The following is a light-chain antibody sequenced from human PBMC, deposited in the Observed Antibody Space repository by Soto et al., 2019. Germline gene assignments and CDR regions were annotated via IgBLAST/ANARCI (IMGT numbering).Light chain of an antibody. CDR2: GVS. Sequence: TQSPVTLSVSPGERATLSCRASQSVSSNLAWYQHKPGQAPRLLIYGVSSRATGIPDRFSGSGSGTDFTLTISRLEPEDFAVYYCQQYGESPWTFGQGTKVDIK. V-gene: IGKV3-20*01. CDR3: QQYGESPWT. J-gene: IGKJ1*01. CDR1: QSVSSN.